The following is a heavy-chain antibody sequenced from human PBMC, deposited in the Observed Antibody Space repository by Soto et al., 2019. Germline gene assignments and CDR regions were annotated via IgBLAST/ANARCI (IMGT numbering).Heavy chain of an antibody. CDR1: GWTLSVNR. Sequence: GGSQSRSGAASGWTLSVNRMGLAHPTPGKGLEWVANIKQDGSEKYYVDSVKGRFTISRDNAKNSLYLQMNSLRAEDTAVYYCARGRTRYYYYGMDVWGQGNTVTFSS. J-gene: IGHJ6*02. V-gene: IGHV3-7*03. CDR2: IKQDGSEK. CDR3: ARGRTRYYYYGMDV.